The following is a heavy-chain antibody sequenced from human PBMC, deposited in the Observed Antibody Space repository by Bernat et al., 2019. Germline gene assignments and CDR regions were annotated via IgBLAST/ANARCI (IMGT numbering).Heavy chain of an antibody. J-gene: IGHJ4*02. CDR2: IYYSGST. D-gene: IGHD6-19*01. Sequence: QVQLQESGPGLVKPSETLSLTCTVSGGSISSYYWSWIRQPPGKGLEWIGYIYYSGSTNYNPSLKSRVTISVDTSKNQFSLKLSSVTAADTAVYYCARELGFSSGWYYFDYWGQGPLVTVSS. V-gene: IGHV4-59*01. CDR3: ARELGFSSGWYYFDY. CDR1: GGSISSYY.